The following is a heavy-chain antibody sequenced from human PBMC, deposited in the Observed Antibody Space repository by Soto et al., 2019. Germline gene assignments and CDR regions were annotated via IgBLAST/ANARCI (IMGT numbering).Heavy chain of an antibody. CDR1: GFTFSSYG. J-gene: IGHJ6*03. Sequence: GGSLRLSCAASGFTFSSYGMHWVRQAPGKGLEWVAVISYDGSNKYYADSVKGRFTISRDNSKNTLYLQMNSLRAEDTAVYYCANAAPSKRYYYYMDVWGKGTTVTVSS. D-gene: IGHD6-6*01. V-gene: IGHV3-30*18. CDR3: ANAAPSKRYYYYMDV. CDR2: ISYDGSNK.